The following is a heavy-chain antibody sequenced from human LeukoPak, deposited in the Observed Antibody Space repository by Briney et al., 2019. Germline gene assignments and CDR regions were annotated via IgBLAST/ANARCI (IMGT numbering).Heavy chain of an antibody. V-gene: IGHV5-51*01. CDR2: IYPGDSDT. CDR3: ARLPGVSSGWYAWFDP. D-gene: IGHD6-19*01. J-gene: IGHJ5*02. CDR1: GYSFTSYW. Sequence: GESLKISCKGSGYSFTSYWIGWVRQMPGKGLEWMGIIYPGDSDTRYSPSFQGQVTISADKSISTAYLQWSSLKASDTAMYYCARLPGVSSGWYAWFDPWGQGTLVTVSS.